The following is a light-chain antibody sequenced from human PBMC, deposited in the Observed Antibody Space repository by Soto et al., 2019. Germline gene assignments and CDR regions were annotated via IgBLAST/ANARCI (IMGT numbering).Light chain of an antibody. CDR1: RSDIGAYNF. V-gene: IGLV2-14*03. CDR2: DVN. J-gene: IGLJ2*01. CDR3: TSWTTSTTMI. Sequence: QSVLTQPASVSGSPAQSITISCTGTRSDIGAYNFVSWYQQHPGEVPKLILYDVNVRPSGVSNRFSGSKSGNTASLTISGLQAEDEADYYCTSWTTSTTMIFGGGTKLTVL.